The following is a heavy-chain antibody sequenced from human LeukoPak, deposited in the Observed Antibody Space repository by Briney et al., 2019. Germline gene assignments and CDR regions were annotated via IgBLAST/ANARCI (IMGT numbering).Heavy chain of an antibody. Sequence: SETLSLTRTVSGGSLSSSIYYWGWIRQPPGKGLEWIGSIYYSESTYYNPSLKSRFTISVDTYKNQFSLKLSSVTAADTAVYYCARLHRHCSSTSCSDYWGQGTLVTVSS. CDR2: IYYSEST. V-gene: IGHV4-39*01. CDR3: ARLHRHCSSTSCSDY. J-gene: IGHJ4*02. CDR1: GGSLSSSIYY. D-gene: IGHD2-2*01.